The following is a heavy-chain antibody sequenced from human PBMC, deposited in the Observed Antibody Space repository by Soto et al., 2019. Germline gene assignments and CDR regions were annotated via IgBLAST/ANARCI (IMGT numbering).Heavy chain of an antibody. V-gene: IGHV1-3*01. CDR2: INAGNGNT. CDR3: ARSATIFGVVTLLGGGGMDV. CDR1: GYTFTSYA. Sequence: ASVKVSCKASGYTFTSYAMHWVRQAPGQRLEWMGWINAGNGNTKYSQKFQGRVTITRDTSASTAYMELSSLRSEDTAVYYCARSATIFGVVTLLGGGGMDVWGQGTTVTV. J-gene: IGHJ6*02. D-gene: IGHD3-3*01.